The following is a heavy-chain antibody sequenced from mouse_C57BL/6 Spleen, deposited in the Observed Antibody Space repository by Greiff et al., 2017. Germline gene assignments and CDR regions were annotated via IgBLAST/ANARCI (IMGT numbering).Heavy chain of an antibody. J-gene: IGHJ4*01. CDR2: IYPGNSDT. D-gene: IGHD1-1*01. CDR3: ARLYGSSPLYAMDY. V-gene: IGHV1-5*01. Sequence: VQLQQSGTVLARPGASVKMSCKTSGYTFTSYWMHWVKQRPGQGLEWIGAIYPGNSDTSYNQKFKGKAKLTAVTSASTAYMELSSLTSEDSAVYYCARLYGSSPLYAMDYWGQGTSVTVSS. CDR1: GYTFTSYW.